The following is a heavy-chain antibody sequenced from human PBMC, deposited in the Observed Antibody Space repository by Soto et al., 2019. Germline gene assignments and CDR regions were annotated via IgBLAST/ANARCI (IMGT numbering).Heavy chain of an antibody. CDR2: IKSKTDGGTT. D-gene: IGHD5-18*01. V-gene: IGHV3-15*01. CDR3: TTDRRYSYGYYDYGMDV. J-gene: IGHJ6*02. Sequence: GGSLRLSCAASGFTFSNAWMSWVRQAPGKGLEWVDRIKSKTDGGTTDYAAPVKGRFTISRDDSKNTLYLQMNSLKTEDTAVYYCTTDRRYSYGYYDYGMDVWGQGTTVTVSS. CDR1: GFTFSNAW.